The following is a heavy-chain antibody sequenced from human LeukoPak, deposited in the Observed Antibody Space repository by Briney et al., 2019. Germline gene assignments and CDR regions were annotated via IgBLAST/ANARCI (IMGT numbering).Heavy chain of an antibody. CDR2: IWYDGSNS. D-gene: IGHD3-16*01. Sequence: GGSLRLSCAASGFTFSSYSMNWVRQAPGKGLEWVAIIWYDGSNSYYADSVKSRFTISRDNSKNTLYLQMNSLRVEDTAMYYCAPDHGGYWGQGTLVTVSS. CDR1: GFTFSSYS. J-gene: IGHJ4*02. CDR3: APDHGGY. V-gene: IGHV3-33*08.